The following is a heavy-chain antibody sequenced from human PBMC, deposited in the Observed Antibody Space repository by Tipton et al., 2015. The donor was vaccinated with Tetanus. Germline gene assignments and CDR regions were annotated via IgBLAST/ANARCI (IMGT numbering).Heavy chain of an antibody. CDR2: INHSGST. Sequence: LRLSCAVYGGPFSGYYWSWIRQPPGKGLEWIGEINHSGSTNYNPSLKSRVTISVDTSKNQFSLKLSSVTAADTAVYYCARDNRVPLRFGELLEFYYYYGMDVWGQGTTVTVSS. D-gene: IGHD3-10*01. CDR3: ARDNRVPLRFGELLEFYYYYGMDV. J-gene: IGHJ6*02. CDR1: GGPFSGYY. V-gene: IGHV4-34*01.